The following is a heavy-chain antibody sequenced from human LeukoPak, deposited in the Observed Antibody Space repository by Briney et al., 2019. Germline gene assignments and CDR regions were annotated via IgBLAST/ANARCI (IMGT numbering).Heavy chain of an antibody. CDR3: ARENSIVVVPAATYYYYFGMDV. Sequence: GASVKVSCKASGYTFTSYGISWVRQAPGQGLEWMGWISTYNGNTNYSQKLQGRVTMTTDTPTNTAYMELRSLRSDDTAVYYCARENSIVVVPAATYYYYFGMDVWGQGTTVTVSS. V-gene: IGHV1-18*01. CDR1: GYTFTSYG. D-gene: IGHD2-2*01. J-gene: IGHJ6*02. CDR2: ISTYNGNT.